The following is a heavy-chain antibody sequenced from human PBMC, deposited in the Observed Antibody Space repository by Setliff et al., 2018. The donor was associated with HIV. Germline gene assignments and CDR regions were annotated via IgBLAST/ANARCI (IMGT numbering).Heavy chain of an antibody. Sequence: PSETLSLTCTVSGYSISSGYYWGWIRQPPGKGLEWIGSIYPSGSTYYNPSLKSRVTISVDTSKNQFSLKLSSVTAADTAGYYCASEGPLGYYYVSGSPNHFDYWGQGTLVTVSS. CDR2: IYPSGST. J-gene: IGHJ4*02. CDR1: GYSISSGYY. CDR3: ASEGPLGYYYVSGSPNHFDY. D-gene: IGHD3-10*01. V-gene: IGHV4-38-2*02.